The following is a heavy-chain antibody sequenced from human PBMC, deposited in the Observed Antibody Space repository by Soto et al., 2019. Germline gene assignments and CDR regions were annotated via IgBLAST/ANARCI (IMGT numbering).Heavy chain of an antibody. CDR2: ISAYNGNT. Sequence: ASVKVSCKASXXTFXNYGMXXVRQAPGQGLEWMGWISAYNGNTKYAQKLQGRVTMTTDTSTSTAYMELRSLRSDDTAVYYCARDSPPVDYWGQGTLVTVX. V-gene: IGHV1-18*01. CDR1: XXTFXNYG. J-gene: IGHJ4*02. CDR3: ARDSPPVDY.